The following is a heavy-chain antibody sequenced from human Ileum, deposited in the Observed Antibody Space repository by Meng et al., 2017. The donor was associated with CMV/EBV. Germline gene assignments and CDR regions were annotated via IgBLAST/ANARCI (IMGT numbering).Heavy chain of an antibody. CDR2: INPINGAT. J-gene: IGHJ4*02. CDR1: GYTFSAYS. V-gene: IGHV1-2*06. D-gene: IGHD4/OR15-4a*01. Sequence: QVQLVQSGAEVKKPGASVKVSCQASGYTFSAYSMHWVRQAPGQGLEWMGRINPINGATNYAQKFQGRVAMTGAVSINTAYLELSGLTSDDTAVYYCTRQVVLTSQTRDYWGQGTLVTVSS. CDR3: TRQVVLTSQTRDY.